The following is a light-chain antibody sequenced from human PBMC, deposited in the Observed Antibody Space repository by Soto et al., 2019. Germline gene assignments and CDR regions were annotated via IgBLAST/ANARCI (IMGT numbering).Light chain of an antibody. V-gene: IGKV3-20*01. J-gene: IGKJ3*01. Sequence: EVVLTQSPGTLSLSPGERATLSCTASQTISSSYLAWYQQKPGQAPRLLIYGASSRATGVPDRFSGSESGTDFTLTISRLEPEDSAVYYCQQFGYSDIFTFGPGTKVDIK. CDR3: QQFGYSDIFT. CDR1: QTISSSY. CDR2: GAS.